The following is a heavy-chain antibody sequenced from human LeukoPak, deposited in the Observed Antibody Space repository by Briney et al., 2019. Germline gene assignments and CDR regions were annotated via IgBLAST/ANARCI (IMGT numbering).Heavy chain of an antibody. J-gene: IGHJ4*02. CDR2: ISSSGSTI. V-gene: IGHV3-11*04. CDR3: AKGYFVVGATFFDY. D-gene: IGHD1-26*01. Sequence: GGSLRLSCAVSGFTLSDYYMSWIRQAPGKGLEWVSYISSSGSTIYYADSVKGRFTISRDNAENSLYLQMNSLRAEDTAVYYCAKGYFVVGATFFDYWGQGTLVTVSS. CDR1: GFTLSDYY.